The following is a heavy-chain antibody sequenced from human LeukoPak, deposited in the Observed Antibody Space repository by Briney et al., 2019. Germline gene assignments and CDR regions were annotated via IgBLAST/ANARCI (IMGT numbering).Heavy chain of an antibody. J-gene: IGHJ4*02. CDR3: ARGQYFFDY. D-gene: IGHD3-10*01. Sequence: SETLSLTCTVSGGSISNYYWSWMRRPLGRGLEWIGYISYSGSTNYNPSLKSRVTISVDTSKNQFSLKLSFVTAADTAVYYCARGQYFFDYWGQGTLVTVSS. CDR1: GGSISNYY. CDR2: ISYSGST. V-gene: IGHV4-59*01.